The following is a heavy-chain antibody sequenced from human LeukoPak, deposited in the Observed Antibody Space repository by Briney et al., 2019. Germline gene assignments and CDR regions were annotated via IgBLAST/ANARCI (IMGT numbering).Heavy chain of an antibody. CDR1: GGTFSSYA. D-gene: IGHD3-22*01. Sequence: ASVEVSCKASGGTFSSYAISWVRQAPGQGLEWMGRIIPILGIANYAQKFQGRVTITADKSTSTAYMELSSLRSEDTAVYYCARDGEETYYYDSSGYYYRWFDPWGQGTLVTVSS. CDR2: IIPILGIA. CDR3: ARDGEETYYYDSSGYYYRWFDP. V-gene: IGHV1-69*04. J-gene: IGHJ5*02.